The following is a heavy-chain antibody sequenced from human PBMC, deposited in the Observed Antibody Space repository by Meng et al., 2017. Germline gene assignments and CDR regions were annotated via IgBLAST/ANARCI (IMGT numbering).Heavy chain of an antibody. Sequence: QESGPVLVKPSETLSLTCTVSGGSISSSSYYWGWIRQPPGKGLEWIGSIYYSGSTYYNPSLKSRVTISVDTSKNQFSLKLSSVTAADTAVYYCARGGGYSSSWYGFGYFDYWGQGTLVTVSS. CDR2: IYYSGST. CDR3: ARGGGYSSSWYGFGYFDY. V-gene: IGHV4-39*07. CDR1: GGSISSSSYY. D-gene: IGHD6-13*01. J-gene: IGHJ4*02.